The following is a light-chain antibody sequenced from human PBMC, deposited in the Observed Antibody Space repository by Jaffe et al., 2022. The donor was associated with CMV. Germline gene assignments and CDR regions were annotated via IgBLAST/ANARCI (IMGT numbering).Light chain of an antibody. Sequence: SYVLTQPPSVSVVPGRTASISCGGNNIGSLAVHWYQQKAGQAPALVIYYDADRPSGIPERFSGSKSGNTATLTISRVEAGDEADYYCQVWHSTDLGVFGGGTKLTVL. CDR2: YDA. V-gene: IGLV3-21*04. CDR1: NIGSLA. CDR3: QVWHSTDLGV. J-gene: IGLJ3*02.